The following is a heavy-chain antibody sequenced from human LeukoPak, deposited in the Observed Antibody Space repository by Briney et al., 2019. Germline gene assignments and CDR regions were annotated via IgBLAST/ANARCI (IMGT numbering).Heavy chain of an antibody. CDR1: GYTFTSYG. D-gene: IGHD5-24*01. Sequence: GASVKVSCKASGYTFTSYGISWVRQAPGQGLEWMGWISAYNGNTNYAQRLQGRVTMTTDTSTSTAYMELRSPRSDDTAVYYCARVDGYPSPLGFDIWGQGTMVTVSS. J-gene: IGHJ3*02. CDR2: ISAYNGNT. V-gene: IGHV1-18*01. CDR3: ARVDGYPSPLGFDI.